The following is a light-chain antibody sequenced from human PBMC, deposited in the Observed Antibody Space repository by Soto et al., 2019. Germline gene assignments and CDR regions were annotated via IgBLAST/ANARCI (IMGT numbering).Light chain of an antibody. CDR2: GNS. V-gene: IGLV1-40*01. Sequence: QSVLTQPPSVSGAPGQRVTISCTGSSSNIGAGYGVHWYQQLPGTAPKLLIYGNSNRPSGVPDRFSGSKSGTSASLAITGLQAEDEADYYCQSYDSSLSVVFGTGTKLTVL. CDR1: SSNIGAGYG. J-gene: IGLJ1*01. CDR3: QSYDSSLSVV.